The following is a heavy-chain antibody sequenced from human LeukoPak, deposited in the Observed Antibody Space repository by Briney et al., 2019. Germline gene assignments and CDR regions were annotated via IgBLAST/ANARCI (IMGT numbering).Heavy chain of an antibody. V-gene: IGHV4-59*01. CDR2: FHYPGSA. J-gene: IGHJ3*01. CDR1: GGSNSIYY. CDR3: VRDNMAGLDV. D-gene: IGHD6-19*01. Sequence: SETLSLTCTVSGGSNSIYYWTWIRQPPGKGLEWIGYFHYPGSAKYNPSLKSRVTISADTSKNQFSLNLTSVTAADTAVYYCVRDNMAGLDVWGQGTMVTVSA.